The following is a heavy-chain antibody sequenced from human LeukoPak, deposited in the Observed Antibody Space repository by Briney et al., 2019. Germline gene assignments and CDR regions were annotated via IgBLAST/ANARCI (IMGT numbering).Heavy chain of an antibody. CDR1: GGSISSYY. Sequence: KTSETLSLTCTVSGGSISSYYWSWIRQPPGKGLEWIGYIYYSGSTNYNPSLKSRVTISVDTSKNQFSLKLSSVTAADTAVYYCARWTYSGSGSHYYYYYYMDVWGKGTTVTISS. V-gene: IGHV4-59*01. J-gene: IGHJ6*03. CDR2: IYYSGST. CDR3: ARWTYSGSGSHYYYYYYMDV. D-gene: IGHD3-10*01.